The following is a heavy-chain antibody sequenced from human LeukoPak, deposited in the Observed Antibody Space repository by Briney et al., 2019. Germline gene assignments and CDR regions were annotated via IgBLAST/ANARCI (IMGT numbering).Heavy chain of an antibody. CDR3: ARDGGVGSSSWTYYYYGMDV. J-gene: IGHJ6*02. CDR2: IYYSGST. V-gene: IGHV4-59*01. D-gene: IGHD6-13*01. CDR1: GGSISSYY. Sequence: SETLCLTCAVSGGSISSYYWGWIRQPPGKGLEWIGYIYYSGSTTYNPSLKSRVTISVDTSKNQFSLKLSSVTAADTAVYYCARDGGVGSSSWTYYYYGMDVWGQGTTVTVSS.